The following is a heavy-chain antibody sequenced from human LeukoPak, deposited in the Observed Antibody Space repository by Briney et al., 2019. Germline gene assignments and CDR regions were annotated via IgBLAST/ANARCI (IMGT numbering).Heavy chain of an antibody. J-gene: IGHJ3*02. CDR1: GFTFDDYA. CDR2: ISWNSGSI. D-gene: IGHD6-13*01. Sequence: GGSLRLSCAASGFTFDDYAMHWVRQAPGKGLEWVSGISWNSGSIGYADSVKGRFTISRDNAKNSLYLQMNSLRAEDTALYYCAKVKFSSSFAAFDIWGQGTMVTVSS. CDR3: AKVKFSSSFAAFDI. V-gene: IGHV3-9*01.